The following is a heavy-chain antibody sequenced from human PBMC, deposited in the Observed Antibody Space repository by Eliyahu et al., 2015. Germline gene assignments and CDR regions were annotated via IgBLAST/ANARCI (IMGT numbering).Heavy chain of an antibody. CDR1: GGSFSGYY. CDR2: INHSGST. D-gene: IGHD5-18*01. CDR3: ARGPVDTAMLHRKFDY. J-gene: IGHJ4*02. Sequence: QVQLQQWGAGLLKPSETLSLTCAVYGGSFSGYYWSWIRQPPGKGLEWIGEINHSGSTNYNPSLKSRVTISVDTPKNQFSLKLSSVTAADTAVYYCARGPVDTAMLHRKFDYWGQGTLVTVSS. V-gene: IGHV4-34*02.